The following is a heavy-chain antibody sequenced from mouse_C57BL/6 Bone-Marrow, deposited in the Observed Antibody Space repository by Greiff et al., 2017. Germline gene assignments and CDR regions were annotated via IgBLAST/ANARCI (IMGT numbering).Heavy chain of an antibody. Sequence: EVKLMASGGGLVQPGGSLSLSCAASGFTFTDYYMCCVRQPPGKALEWLGFLSNKANGYTTAYSASVKGRFTISRDNSQSILYLQMNALRAEDSATYYCAREEIYYGSFDYWGQGTTLTVSS. CDR1: GFTFTDYY. V-gene: IGHV7-3*01. D-gene: IGHD1-1*01. J-gene: IGHJ2*01. CDR2: LSNKANGYTT. CDR3: AREEIYYGSFDY.